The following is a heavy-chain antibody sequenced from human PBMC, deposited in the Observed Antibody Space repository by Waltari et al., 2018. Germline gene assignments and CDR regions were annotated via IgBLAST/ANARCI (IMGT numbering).Heavy chain of an antibody. V-gene: IGHV4-34*01. CDR2: INHSGST. CDR3: ARRHCSSTSCYHYFDY. J-gene: IGHJ4*02. Sequence: QVQLQQWGAGLLKPSETLSLTCAVYGGSFSGYYWSWIRQPPGKGLEWIGEINHSGSTNYHPSLKSRVTISVDTSNNQFSLKLSSVTAADTAVYYCARRHCSSTSCYHYFDYWGQGTLVTVSS. CDR1: GGSFSGYY. D-gene: IGHD2-2*01.